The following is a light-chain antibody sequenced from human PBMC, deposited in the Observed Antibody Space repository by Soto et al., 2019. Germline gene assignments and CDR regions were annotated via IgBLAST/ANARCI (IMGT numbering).Light chain of an antibody. CDR2: KTS. CDR3: QHWHDYSCT. V-gene: IGKV1-5*03. J-gene: IGKJ1*01. CDR1: QSISIW. Sequence: DIHMTQSPSTLSASVGDRVTITCRASQSISIWLAWYQQKPGKAPNLLIYKTSSLETGVPSRFSGSGSGTEFTLTISSLQPDEFGTYYCQHWHDYSCTFGQGTKVEVK.